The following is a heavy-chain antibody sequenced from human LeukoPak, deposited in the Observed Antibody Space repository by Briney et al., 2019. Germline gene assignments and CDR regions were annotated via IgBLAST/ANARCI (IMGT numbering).Heavy chain of an antibody. CDR1: GFTFSSYG. CDR3: AKDVGDGYNYYFDY. Sequence: PGGSLRLSCAASGFTFSSYGMHWVRQAPGKGLEWVAVISYDGSNKYYADSVKGRFTISRDNSKNTLYLQMNSLRAEDTAVYYCAKDVGDGYNYYFDYWGQGTLVTVSS. CDR2: ISYDGSNK. D-gene: IGHD5-24*01. V-gene: IGHV3-30*18. J-gene: IGHJ4*02.